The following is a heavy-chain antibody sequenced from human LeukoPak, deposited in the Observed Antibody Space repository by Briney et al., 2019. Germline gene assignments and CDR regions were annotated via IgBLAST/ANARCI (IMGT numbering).Heavy chain of an antibody. V-gene: IGHV3-74*01. CDR2: VNPQGTGT. CDR3: ARARWSSTGWFLGY. CDR1: GFTFKNYW. J-gene: IGHJ4*02. D-gene: IGHD6-19*01. Sequence: SGGSLRLSCAASGFTFKNYWMTWVRQAPGKGLVWVSRVNPQGTGTSYTDSVKGRFTISRDNAKDALHLQMDNLRAEDTAVYYCARARWSSTGWFLGYWGQGTLVTVSS.